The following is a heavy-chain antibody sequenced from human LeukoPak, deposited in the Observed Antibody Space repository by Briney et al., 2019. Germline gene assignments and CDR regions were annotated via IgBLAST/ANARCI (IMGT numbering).Heavy chain of an antibody. CDR1: GGSISSSSYY. J-gene: IGHJ1*01. CDR2: IYYSGST. Sequence: SETLSLTCTVSGGSISSSSYYWGWIRQPPGRGLEWIGSIYYSGSTYYNPSLKSRVTISVDTSKNQFSLKLSSVTAADTAVYYCARQYSSGWYDLEYFQHWGQGTLVTVPS. CDR3: ARQYSSGWYDLEYFQH. V-gene: IGHV4-39*07. D-gene: IGHD6-19*01.